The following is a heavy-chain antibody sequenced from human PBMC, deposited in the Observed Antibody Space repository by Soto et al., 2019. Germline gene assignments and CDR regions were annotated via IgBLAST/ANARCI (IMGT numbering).Heavy chain of an antibody. Sequence: ASVKVSCKASGYTFSGFFMHWARQAPGQGLEWMGWINPNSGGTKSAEKFQGRVTTTRDTSISTAYMELSRLTSDDTAVYYCASAAVTGTAGLDFWGQGAQVTVSS. V-gene: IGHV1-2*02. CDR2: INPNSGGT. CDR3: ASAAVTGTAGLDF. J-gene: IGHJ4*02. CDR1: GYTFSGFF. D-gene: IGHD6-19*01.